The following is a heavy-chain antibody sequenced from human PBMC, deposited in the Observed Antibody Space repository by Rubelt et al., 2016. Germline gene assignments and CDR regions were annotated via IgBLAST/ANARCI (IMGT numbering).Heavy chain of an antibody. CDR1: GGSITSYY. D-gene: IGHD5-18*01. CDR2: IYYSGST. V-gene: IGHV4-59*12. J-gene: IGHJ4*02. CDR3: ARADSYAYGY. Sequence: QVQLQESGPGLVKPSETLSLTCTVSGGSITSYYWSWIRQPPGKGLEWIGYIYYSGSTYYNPSLKNRVTLSVDPSKNQISLRLSSVTAADTAVYYCARADSYAYGYWGQGTLVTVSS.